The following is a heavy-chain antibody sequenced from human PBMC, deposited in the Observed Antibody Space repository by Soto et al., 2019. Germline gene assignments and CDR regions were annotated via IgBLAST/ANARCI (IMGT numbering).Heavy chain of an antibody. CDR3: ARGHYDILGFDY. J-gene: IGHJ4*02. V-gene: IGHV1-8*01. CDR1: GYTFTSYD. Sequence: QVQLVQSGAEVKKPGASVKVSCKASGYTFTSYDINWVRQATGQGLEWMGWMNPNSGNTGYAQKVQGRVTMTRHTSISTAYMELSSLRSEDTAVYYCARGHYDILGFDYWGQGTLVTVSS. CDR2: MNPNSGNT. D-gene: IGHD3-9*01.